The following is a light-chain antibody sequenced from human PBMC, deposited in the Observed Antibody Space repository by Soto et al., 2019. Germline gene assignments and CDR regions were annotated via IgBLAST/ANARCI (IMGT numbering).Light chain of an antibody. J-gene: IGLJ1*01. CDR3: NSYAGSNNV. CDR1: ISDVGGYNY. V-gene: IGLV2-8*01. CDR2: EVS. Sequence: LTQPPSASGSPGQSFTIACTGTISDVGGYNYVSWYQQHPGKAPKLMIYEVSQRPSGVPDRFSGSKSGNTASLTVSGLQAEDEADYYCNSYAGSNNVFGPGTKV.